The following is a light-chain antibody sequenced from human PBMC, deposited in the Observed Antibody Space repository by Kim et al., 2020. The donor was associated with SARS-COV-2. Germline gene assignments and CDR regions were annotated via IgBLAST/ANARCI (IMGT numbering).Light chain of an antibody. Sequence: EIVLTQSPGTLSLSPGERANLSCRASQSVRGNYLAWYQQKPGQAPRLLIYGASNRATGIPDRFSGSGSGTDFTLTISRLEPEDFAVYYCQQYDSSPYTFGQGTKLEI. V-gene: IGKV3-20*01. CDR3: QQYDSSPYT. CDR2: GAS. CDR1: QSVRGNY. J-gene: IGKJ2*01.